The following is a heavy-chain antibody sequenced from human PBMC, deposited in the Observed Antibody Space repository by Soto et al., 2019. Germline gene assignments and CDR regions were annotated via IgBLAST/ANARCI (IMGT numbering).Heavy chain of an antibody. V-gene: IGHV4-31*03. J-gene: IGHJ4*02. CDR2: IYYSGST. D-gene: IGHD3-22*01. CDR3: ARERHLKDYYDNSGTRPYYFDY. CDR1: GGSISSGGYY. Sequence: PWETLSLTCTVSGGSISSGGYYWSWIRQHPGKGLEWIGYIYYSGSTYYNPSLKSRVTISVDTSKNQFSLKLSSVTAADTAVYYCARERHLKDYYDNSGTRPYYFDYWGQGTLVTVSS.